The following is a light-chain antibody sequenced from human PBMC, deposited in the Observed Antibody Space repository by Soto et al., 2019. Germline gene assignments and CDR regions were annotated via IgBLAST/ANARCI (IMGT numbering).Light chain of an antibody. CDR3: QQYYSTPRT. V-gene: IGKV4-1*01. Sequence: DIVMTQSPDSLAVSLGERATINCQSSQSVLYSSNNKNYLAWYQQKPGQPPKLLIYWASTRESGVPDRFSGSGSGTDFTLTTSSLQAEDVAVYYCQQYYSTPRTFGQGTKVDIK. CDR2: WAS. CDR1: QSVLYSSNNKNY. J-gene: IGKJ1*01.